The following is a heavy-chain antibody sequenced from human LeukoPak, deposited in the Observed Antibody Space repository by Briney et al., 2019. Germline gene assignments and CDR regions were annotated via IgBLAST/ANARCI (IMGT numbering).Heavy chain of an antibody. CDR1: GFTFSSYE. D-gene: IGHD3-22*01. V-gene: IGHV3-48*03. CDR3: ARQSPGDYYDSSDAFDI. J-gene: IGHJ3*02. CDR2: ISSSGSTI. Sequence: GGSLRLSCAASGFTFSSYEMNWVRQAPGKGLEWVSYISSSGSTIYYADSVKGRFTISRDNAKNSLYLQMNRLRAEDTAVYYCARQSPGDYYDSSDAFDIWGQGTMVTVSS.